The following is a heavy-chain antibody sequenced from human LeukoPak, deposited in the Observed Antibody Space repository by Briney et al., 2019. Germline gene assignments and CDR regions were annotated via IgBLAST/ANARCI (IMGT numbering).Heavy chain of an antibody. CDR1: GFTFSSYA. Sequence: PGGSLRLSCAASGFTFSSYAMSWVRQAPGKGLEWVSAISGSGGSTYYADSVKGRFTISRDNAKNSLYLQMNSLRAEDTALYYCAKDTGPFDYWGQGTLVTVSS. V-gene: IGHV3-23*01. CDR3: AKDTGPFDY. J-gene: IGHJ4*02. CDR2: ISGSGGST. D-gene: IGHD4-17*01.